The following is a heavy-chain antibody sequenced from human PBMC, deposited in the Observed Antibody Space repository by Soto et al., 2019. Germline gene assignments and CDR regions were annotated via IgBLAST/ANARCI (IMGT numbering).Heavy chain of an antibody. CDR2: IYHGGST. CDR1: GGSISSSNW. V-gene: IGHV4-4*02. CDR3: ARYDSSGYYSGYYYGMDV. Sequence: QVQLQESGPGLVKPSGTLSLTCAVSGGSISSSNWWSWVRQPPGRGLEWIGEIYHGGSTNHNPSLKSRVTISVDKSKNQFSLKLSSVTAADTAVYYCARYDSSGYYSGYYYGMDVWGHGTTVTVSS. J-gene: IGHJ6*02. D-gene: IGHD3-22*01.